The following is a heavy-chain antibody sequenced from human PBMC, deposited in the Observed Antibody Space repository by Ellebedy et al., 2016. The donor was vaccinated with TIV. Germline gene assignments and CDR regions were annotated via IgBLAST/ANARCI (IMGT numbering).Heavy chain of an antibody. CDR1: GYTFTSYG. Sequence: ASVKVSXXASGYTFTSYGISWVRQAPGQGLEWMGWISAYNGNTNYAQKLQGRVTMTTDTSTSTAYMELRSLRSDDTAVYYCARDITEWFGELSVYYYYGMDVWGQGTTVTVSS. V-gene: IGHV1-18*01. CDR2: ISAYNGNT. D-gene: IGHD3-10*01. J-gene: IGHJ6*02. CDR3: ARDITEWFGELSVYYYYGMDV.